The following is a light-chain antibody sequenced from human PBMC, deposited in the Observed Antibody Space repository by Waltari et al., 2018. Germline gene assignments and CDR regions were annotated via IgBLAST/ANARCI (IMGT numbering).Light chain of an antibody. Sequence: QSALTQPAAVSGSPGQSSTISCTGTSSDVGGYNYVSWYQQHTGKAPKLMIYEVRNRPSVVSNRFAGSKSGNTASLTISGLQAEDEADYYCSSYTSSTLVVFGGGTKLTVL. V-gene: IGLV2-14*01. CDR2: EVR. J-gene: IGLJ2*01. CDR3: SSYTSSTLVV. CDR1: SSDVGGYNY.